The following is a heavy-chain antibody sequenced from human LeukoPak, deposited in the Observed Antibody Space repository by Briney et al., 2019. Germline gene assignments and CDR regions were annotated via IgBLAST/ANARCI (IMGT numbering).Heavy chain of an antibody. D-gene: IGHD3-3*01. CDR3: ARVPRSSRIPIFR. J-gene: IGHJ4*02. CDR1: EFTFSSYE. V-gene: IGHV3-48*03. Sequence: GGSLRLSCAASEFTFSSYEMNWVRQAPGKGLEWVSYISSSGDTIYYAGSVKGRFTISRDNAKNSLYLQLYSLRAGDTAVYYCARVPRSSRIPIFRWGQGTLVTVSS. CDR2: ISSSGDTI.